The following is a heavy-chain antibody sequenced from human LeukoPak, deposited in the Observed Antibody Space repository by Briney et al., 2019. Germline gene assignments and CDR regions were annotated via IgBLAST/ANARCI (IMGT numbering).Heavy chain of an antibody. CDR3: TIVRESGDCSGGGADY. CDR1: GFTFGNYA. J-gene: IGHJ4*02. V-gene: IGHV3-49*04. D-gene: IGHD2-21*01. Sequence: GGSLRLSCTVSGFTFGNYAMSWVRQAPGKGLEWVGFIRSKAYGGTAEYAASLKGSISISRDAYKGITYLQMNSLKTEEAAIYYCTIVRESGDCSGGGADYWGQGTLITVSS. CDR2: IRSKAYGGTA.